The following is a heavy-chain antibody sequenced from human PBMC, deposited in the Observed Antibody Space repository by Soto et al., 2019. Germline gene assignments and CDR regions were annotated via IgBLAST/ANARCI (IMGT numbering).Heavy chain of an antibody. CDR1: GFTFSSYA. CDR2: ISGSGGST. CDR3: ANGPERVWGIAVAGLDY. Sequence: GGSLRLSCAASGFTFSSYAMSWVRQAPGKGLEWVSAISGSGGSTYYADSVKGRFTISRDNSKNTLYLQMSSLRAEDTAVYYCANGPERVWGIAVAGLDYWGQGTLVTVSS. D-gene: IGHD6-19*01. V-gene: IGHV3-23*01. J-gene: IGHJ4*02.